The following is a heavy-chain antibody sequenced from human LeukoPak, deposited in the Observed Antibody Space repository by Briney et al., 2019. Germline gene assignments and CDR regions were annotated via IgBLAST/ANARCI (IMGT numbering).Heavy chain of an antibody. V-gene: IGHV3-23*01. CDR3: AKDHSSSWYVFGH. D-gene: IGHD6-13*01. CDR1: GFTFSSYA. Sequence: GGSLRLSCAASGFTFSSYAMSWVRQAPGKGLEWVSAISGSGGSTYYADSVKGRFTISRDNSKSTLYLQMNSLRAEDTAVYYCAKDHSSSWYVFGHWGQGTLVTVSS. J-gene: IGHJ4*02. CDR2: ISGSGGST.